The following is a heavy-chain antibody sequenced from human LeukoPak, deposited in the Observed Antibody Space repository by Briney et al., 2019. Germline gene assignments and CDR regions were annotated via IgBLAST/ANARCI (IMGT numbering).Heavy chain of an antibody. V-gene: IGHV4-59*02. Sequence: SETLSLTCTVSGGSVSSSYWSWIRQPPGKGLEWIGSIYYTGSTNYNPSLKSRVTISVDTSKSQFSLKLSSVTAADTAVYYCASSSGWTNLDYWGQGTLVTVSS. CDR1: GGSVSSSY. J-gene: IGHJ4*02. CDR3: ASSSGWTNLDY. D-gene: IGHD6-19*01. CDR2: IYYTGST.